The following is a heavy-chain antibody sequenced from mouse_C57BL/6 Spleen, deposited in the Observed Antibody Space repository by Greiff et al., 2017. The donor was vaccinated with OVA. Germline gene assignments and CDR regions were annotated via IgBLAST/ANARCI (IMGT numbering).Heavy chain of an antibody. CDR2: IRNKANNHAT. CDR3: TRYYGSLAY. Sequence: EVKLVESGGGLVQPGGSMKLSCAASGFTFSDAWMDWVRQSPEKGLEWVAEIRNKANNHATYYAESVKGRFTISRDDSKSSVYLQMNSLRAEDTGIYYCTRYYGSLAYWGQGTLVTVSA. J-gene: IGHJ3*01. CDR1: GFTFSDAW. D-gene: IGHD1-1*01. V-gene: IGHV6-6*01.